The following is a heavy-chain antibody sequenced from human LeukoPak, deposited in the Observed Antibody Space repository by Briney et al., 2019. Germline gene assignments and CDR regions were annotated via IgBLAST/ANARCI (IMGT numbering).Heavy chain of an antibody. D-gene: IGHD3-3*01. CDR3: ARDALGVGIYYYYMDV. V-gene: IGHV3-74*01. J-gene: IGHJ6*03. CDR1: GFTFSSYW. CDR2: INSDGSST. Sequence: GGSLRLSCAASGFTFSSYWMHWVRQAPGKGLVWVSRINSDGSSTSNADSVKGRFTISRDNAKNTLYLQVNSLRAEDTAVYYCARDALGVGIYYYYMDVWGKGTTVTVSS.